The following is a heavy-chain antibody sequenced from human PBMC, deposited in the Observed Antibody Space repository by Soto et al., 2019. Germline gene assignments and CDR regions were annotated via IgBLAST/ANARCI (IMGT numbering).Heavy chain of an antibody. CDR1: GFTFSSYG. D-gene: IGHD6-13*01. CDR3: TTEGGIAAAGTRDDP. J-gene: IGHJ5*02. V-gene: IGHV3-33*01. CDR2: IWYDGSNK. Sequence: PGGSLRLSCAASGFTFSSYGMHWVRQAPGKGLEWVAVIWYDGSNKYYADSVKGRFTISRDNSKNTLYLQMNSLRTEDTAVYYCTTEGGIAAAGTRDDPWGQGTLVTVSS.